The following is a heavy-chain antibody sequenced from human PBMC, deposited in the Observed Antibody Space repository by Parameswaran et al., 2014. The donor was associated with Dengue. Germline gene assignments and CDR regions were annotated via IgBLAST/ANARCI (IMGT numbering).Heavy chain of an antibody. CDR3: ARGLAGYSYGYLFLYYFDY. D-gene: IGHD5-18*01. V-gene: IGHV1-8*01. CDR2: MNPNSGNT. Sequence: WVRQAPGQGLEWMGWMNPNSGNTGYAQKFQGRVTMTRNTSISTAYMELSSLRSEDTAVYYCARGLAGYSYGYLFLYYFDYWGQGTLVTVSS. J-gene: IGHJ4*02.